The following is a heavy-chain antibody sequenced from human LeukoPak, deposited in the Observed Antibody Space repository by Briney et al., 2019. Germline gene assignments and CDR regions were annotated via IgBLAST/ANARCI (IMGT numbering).Heavy chain of an antibody. CDR2: IYYSGST. CDR1: GGSISSSTYY. CDR3: ARASGDYTRWRYYYYYYMDV. V-gene: IGHV4-39*07. J-gene: IGHJ6*03. Sequence: KPSETLSLTCTVSGGSISSSTYYWVWIRQPPGKGLEWIATIYYSGSTYYNPSLKSRVTISVDTSKNQFSLKLSSVTAADTAVYYCARASGDYTRWRYYYYYYMDVWGKGTTVTVSS. D-gene: IGHD4-17*01.